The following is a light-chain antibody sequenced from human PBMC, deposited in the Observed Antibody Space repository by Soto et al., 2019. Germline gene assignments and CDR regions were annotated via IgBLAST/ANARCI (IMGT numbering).Light chain of an antibody. J-gene: IGKJ2*01. CDR3: MQATQYRPYT. CDR2: KVS. V-gene: IGKV2-24*01. CDR1: QSLVHSDGNTY. Sequence: DIVLTQTPLSSPVTLGQPASISCRSSQSLVHSDGNTYLSWFHQRPGQPPSILIDKVSNRFSGVPDRFNGSGGGTDFTLKISRVEAEDVGVYFCMQATQYRPYTFGQGTKLEIK.